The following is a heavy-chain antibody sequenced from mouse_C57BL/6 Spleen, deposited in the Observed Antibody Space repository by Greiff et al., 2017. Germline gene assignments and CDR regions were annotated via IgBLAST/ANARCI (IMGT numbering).Heavy chain of an antibody. J-gene: IGHJ4*01. Sequence: QVQLQQSGAELVRPGSSVKLSCKASGYTFTSYWMHWVKQRPIQGLEWIGNIDPSDSETHYNQKFKDKATLTVDKSSSTAYMQLSSLTSEDSAVYYCARSGGNYEGYAMDYWGQGTSVTVSS. CDR2: IDPSDSET. V-gene: IGHV1-52*01. CDR3: ARSGGNYEGYAMDY. D-gene: IGHD2-1*01. CDR1: GYTFTSYW.